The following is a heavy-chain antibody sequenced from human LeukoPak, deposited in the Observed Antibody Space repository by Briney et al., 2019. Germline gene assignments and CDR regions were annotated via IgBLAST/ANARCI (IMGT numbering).Heavy chain of an antibody. CDR1: GGSFSSYY. CDR3: AKSLGDFWSGLYYYYGMDV. J-gene: IGHJ6*02. Sequence: ETLSLTCAVYGGSFSSYYWSWVRQAPGKGLEWVSAISGSGGSTYYADSVKGRFTISRDNSKNTLYLQMNSLRAEDTAVYYCAKSLGDFWSGLYYYYGMDVWGQGTTVTVSS. CDR2: ISGSGGST. D-gene: IGHD3-3*01. V-gene: IGHV3-23*01.